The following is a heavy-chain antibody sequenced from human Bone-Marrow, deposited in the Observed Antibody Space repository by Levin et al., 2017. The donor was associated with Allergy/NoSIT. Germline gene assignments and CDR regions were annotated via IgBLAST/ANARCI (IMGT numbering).Heavy chain of an antibody. D-gene: IGHD4-23*01. J-gene: IGHJ4*02. V-gene: IGHV4-31*03. CDR1: GGSISSFPYS. CDR2: VYSIGSA. CDR3: ATIKREGVEPAGISASLDF. Sequence: SETLSLTCSVSGGSISSFPYSWSWIRQRPGKALEWLGYVYSIGSAYNNPSLKNRLAISIDTSQNQFSLRLTSVTEADTAVYYCATIKREGVEPAGISASLDFWGQGTLLTVSS.